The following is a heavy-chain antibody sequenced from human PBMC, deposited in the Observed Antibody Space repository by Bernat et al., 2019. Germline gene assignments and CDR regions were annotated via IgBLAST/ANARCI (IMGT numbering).Heavy chain of an antibody. D-gene: IGHD7-27*01. Sequence: EVQLVESGGGLVQTGGSLRLSCAVSGFTFSGSWMTWVRQAPGKGLEWVANINQDGSDINYVDSVNGRFIISRDNAKNSLSLQMDSLRAEDTAVYYCGGGALTGLDFWGQGTLVTVSS. CDR1: GFTFSGSW. J-gene: IGHJ4*02. CDR3: GGGALTGLDF. V-gene: IGHV3-7*02. CDR2: INQDGSDI.